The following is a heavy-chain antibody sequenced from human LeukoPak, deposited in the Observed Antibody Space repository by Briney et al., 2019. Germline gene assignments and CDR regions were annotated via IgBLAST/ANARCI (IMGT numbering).Heavy chain of an antibody. D-gene: IGHD5-18*01. J-gene: IGHJ4*02. CDR2: ISGSGGST. Sequence: GGSLRLSCAASVFPFRIYAMIWVRQAPGKGLEWVSTISGSGGSTYYADSVKGRFHISRDNSKHTLYLQVKSLSDEHTRVYFCTKDRLTEYIFGYIYFDYRGQGNLVTVSS. CDR1: VFPFRIYA. CDR3: TKDRLTEYIFGYIYFDY. V-gene: IGHV3-23*01.